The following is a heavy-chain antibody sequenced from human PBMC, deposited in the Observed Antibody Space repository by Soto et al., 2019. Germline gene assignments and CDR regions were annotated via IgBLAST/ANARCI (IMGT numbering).Heavy chain of an antibody. J-gene: IGHJ5*02. V-gene: IGHV3-53*01. CDR2: IYVGVTT. CDR1: GATAGGDY. D-gene: IGHD2-15*01. CDR3: ARGAGYCSGGSCYGRDWFDP. Sequence: EVQLVESGGAWTHPGGPLGFSGAAPGATAGGDYMTWVPRAPGRGREWVPVIYVGVTTSYAESVKGRFIVSRDNSKNTLYLQMNSLRVEDTAVYYCARGAGYCSGGSCYGRDWFDPWGQGVLVTVST.